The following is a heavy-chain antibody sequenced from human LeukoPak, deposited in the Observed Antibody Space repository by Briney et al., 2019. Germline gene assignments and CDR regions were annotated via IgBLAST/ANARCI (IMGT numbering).Heavy chain of an antibody. V-gene: IGHV3-21*01. J-gene: IGHJ6*03. CDR1: GFTFSDYS. D-gene: IGHD3-22*01. CDR2: IGSSGDFI. Sequence: KPGGSLRLSCAASGFTFSDYSLNWVRPAPGKGLEWVSSIGSSGDFIYYADSVKGRFTISRDNAKKSLFLEMNSLRAEDTALYFCARETIPLSVPDGSGSYYYYYYMDVWGKGTTVTVSS. CDR3: ARETIPLSVPDGSGSYYYYYYMDV.